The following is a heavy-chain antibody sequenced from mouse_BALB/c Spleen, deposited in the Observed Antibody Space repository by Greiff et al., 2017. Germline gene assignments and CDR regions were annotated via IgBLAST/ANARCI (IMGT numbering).Heavy chain of an antibody. CDR3: ARQGNDGSYYAMDY. Sequence: EVKLMESGGDLVKPGGSLKLSCAASGFTFSSYGMSWVRQTPDKRLEWVATISSGGSYTYYPDSVKGRFTISRDNAKNTLYLQMSSLKSEDTAMYYCARQGNDGSYYAMDYWGQGTSVTVSS. J-gene: IGHJ4*01. CDR2: ISSGGSYT. D-gene: IGHD2-3*01. V-gene: IGHV5-6*01. CDR1: GFTFSSYG.